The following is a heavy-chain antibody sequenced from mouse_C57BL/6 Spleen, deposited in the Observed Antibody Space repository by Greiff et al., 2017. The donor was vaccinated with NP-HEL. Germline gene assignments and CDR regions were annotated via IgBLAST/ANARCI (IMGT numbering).Heavy chain of an antibody. CDR1: GYAFSSSW. CDR3: AREGTGPFFDY. D-gene: IGHD4-1*01. CDR2: IYPGDGDT. V-gene: IGHV1-82*01. Sequence: QVQLKESGPELVKPGASVKISCKASGYAFSSSWMNWVKQRPGKGLEWIGRIYPGDGDTNYNGKFKGKATLTADKSSSTAYMQLSSLTSEDSAVYFCAREGTGPFFDYWGQGTTLTVSS. J-gene: IGHJ2*01.